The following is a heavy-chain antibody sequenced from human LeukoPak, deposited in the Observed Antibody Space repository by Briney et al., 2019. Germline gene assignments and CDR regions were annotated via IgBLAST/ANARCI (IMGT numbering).Heavy chain of an antibody. D-gene: IGHD1-26*01. CDR2: IYTSGST. Sequence: SETLSLTCTVSGGSISSGSYYWSWIRQPAGKGLEWIGRIYTSGSTNYNPSLKSRVTISVDTSKNQFSPKLSSVTAADTAVYYCARSSWVRLHRGLSGKYYFDYWGQGTLVTVSS. CDR3: ARSSWVRLHRGLSGKYYFDY. CDR1: GGSISSGSYY. V-gene: IGHV4-61*02. J-gene: IGHJ4*02.